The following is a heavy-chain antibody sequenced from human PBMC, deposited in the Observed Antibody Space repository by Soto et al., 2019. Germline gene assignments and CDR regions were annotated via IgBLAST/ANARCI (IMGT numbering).Heavy chain of an antibody. V-gene: IGHV3-21*01. CDR2: ISSSSSYI. Sequence: EVQLVESGGGLVKPGGSLRLSCAASGFTFSSYSMNWVRQAPGKGLEWVSSISSSSSYIYYADSVKGRFTISRDNAKNSLYLQMNSLRAEDTAVYYCARDTSGWPRYLDYWGQGTLVTVSS. D-gene: IGHD6-19*01. J-gene: IGHJ4*02. CDR3: ARDTSGWPRYLDY. CDR1: GFTFSSYS.